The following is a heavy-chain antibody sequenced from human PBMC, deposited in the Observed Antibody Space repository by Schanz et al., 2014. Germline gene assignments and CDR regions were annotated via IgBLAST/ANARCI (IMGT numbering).Heavy chain of an antibody. J-gene: IGHJ3*02. D-gene: IGHD3-10*01. Sequence: QVQLVQSGAEVKKPGASVKVSCKASGYTFSGYHVHWVRQAPGQGLEWMGIINPSGDSTSYAQKFQGRVTMTRDPSTSTVIMELSRLRSEDTAVYYCTRNRRGVVASDAFDIGGHGTMVTVSS. CDR2: INPSGDST. CDR1: GYTFSGYH. CDR3: TRNRRGVVASDAFDI. V-gene: IGHV1-46*01.